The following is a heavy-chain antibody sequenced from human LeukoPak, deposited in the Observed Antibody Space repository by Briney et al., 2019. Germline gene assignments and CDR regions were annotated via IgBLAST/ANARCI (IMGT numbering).Heavy chain of an antibody. Sequence: SETLSLTCTVSSGSISSYYWSWIRQPPGKGLEWIGYIYYSGSTYYNPSLKSRVTISVDTSKNQFSLKLSSVTAADTAVYYCARAYYDFWSGPPVALYFDYWGQGTLVTVSS. V-gene: IGHV4-59*08. J-gene: IGHJ4*02. CDR2: IYYSGST. CDR3: ARAYYDFWSGPPVALYFDY. D-gene: IGHD3-3*01. CDR1: SGSISSYY.